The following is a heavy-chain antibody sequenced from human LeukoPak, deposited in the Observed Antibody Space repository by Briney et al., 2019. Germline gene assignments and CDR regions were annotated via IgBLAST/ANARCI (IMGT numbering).Heavy chain of an antibody. CDR2: IILIFGTA. CDR3: ASGGIAVAKTFDY. V-gene: IGHV1-69*01. J-gene: IGHJ4*02. CDR1: VGTFSSYA. Sequence: GASVKVSCKASVGTFSSYAISWGRRAPGQGLEWMGGIILIFGTANYAQKFQGRVTITADESTSTAYMELSSLRSEDTAVYYCASGGIAVAKTFDYWGQGTLVTVSS. D-gene: IGHD6-19*01.